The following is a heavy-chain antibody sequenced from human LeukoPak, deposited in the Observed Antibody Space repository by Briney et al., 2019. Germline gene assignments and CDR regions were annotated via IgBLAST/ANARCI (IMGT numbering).Heavy chain of an antibody. Sequence: GGSLRLSCAASGLTFNTYSMSWVRQAPGKGLEWVSSISSSSDYMYYADSMKGRFTISRDNAKNSLYLQMNSLRAEDTAVYYCARSRKGYQLLSTNRDYYYMDVWGKGTTVTVSS. J-gene: IGHJ6*03. CDR1: GLTFNTYS. V-gene: IGHV3-21*01. CDR2: ISSSSDYM. CDR3: ARSRKGYQLLSTNRDYYYMDV. D-gene: IGHD2-2*01.